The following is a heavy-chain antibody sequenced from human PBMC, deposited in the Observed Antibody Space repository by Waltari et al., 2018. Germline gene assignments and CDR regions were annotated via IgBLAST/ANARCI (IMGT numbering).Heavy chain of an antibody. CDR1: GGSISSGGYY. CDR2: IDYSGYT. J-gene: IGHJ4*02. CDR3: ARIPGYSGSGRYTLDY. V-gene: IGHV4-31*03. D-gene: IGHD3-10*01. Sequence: QVQLQESGPGLVKPSQTLSLTCTVSGGSISSGGYYWSWIRQHPGKGLEWIGYIDYSGYTFYNPSLKSRVSISVDTSKNQFSLRLSSVTAADTATYYCARIPGYSGSGRYTLDYWGQGTLVTVSS.